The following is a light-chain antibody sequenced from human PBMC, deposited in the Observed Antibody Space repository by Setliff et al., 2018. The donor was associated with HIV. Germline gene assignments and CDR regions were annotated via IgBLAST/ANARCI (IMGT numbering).Light chain of an antibody. CDR3: CSYAGSSTVV. CDR1: SSDIGDYES. Sequence: QSALTQPASVSGSPGQSITISCTGSSSDIGDYESVSWYQQHPGEVPKLMIYDVTKRPSGVSNRFSASKSGNTAFLTISGLQAEDETDYYCCSYAGSSTVVFGGGTK. CDR2: DVT. J-gene: IGLJ2*01. V-gene: IGLV2-23*02.